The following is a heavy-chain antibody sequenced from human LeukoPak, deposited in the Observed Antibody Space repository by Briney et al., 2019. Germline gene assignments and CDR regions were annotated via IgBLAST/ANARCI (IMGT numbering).Heavy chain of an antibody. Sequence: GGSLRLSCAASGFTFSSYSKNWVRHAPGKGLECVSYISSSSSTIYYADSVKGRFTISRDNAKNSLYLQMNSLRDEDTAVYYCARLSEPHYYYYYYMDVWGKGTTVTVSS. CDR1: GFTFSSYS. J-gene: IGHJ6*03. V-gene: IGHV3-48*02. CDR3: ARLSEPHYYYYYYMDV. CDR2: ISSSSSTI.